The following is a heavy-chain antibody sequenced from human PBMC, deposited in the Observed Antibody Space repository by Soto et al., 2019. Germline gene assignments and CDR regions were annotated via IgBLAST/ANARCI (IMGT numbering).Heavy chain of an antibody. J-gene: IGHJ4*02. CDR3: ARGLDYDILTGQTPFDY. V-gene: IGHV4-34*01. Sequence: SETLSLTCAVYGGSFSGYYWSWIRQPPGKGLEWIGEINHSGSTNYNPSLKSRVTISVDTSKNQFSLKLSSVTAADTAVYYCARGLDYDILTGQTPFDYWGQGTLVTVSS. CDR1: GGSFSGYY. D-gene: IGHD3-9*01. CDR2: INHSGST.